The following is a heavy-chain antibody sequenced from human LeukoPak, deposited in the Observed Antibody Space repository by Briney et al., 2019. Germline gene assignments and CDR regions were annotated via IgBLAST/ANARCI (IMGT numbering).Heavy chain of an antibody. D-gene: IGHD6-19*01. Sequence: PSQTLSLTCAVSGGSISSGGYSWSWIRQPPGKGLVWIGYIYHSGSTYYNPSLKSRVTISVDRSKNLFSLKLSSVTAADTAVYYCASDDSSGWFDLWGRGTLVTVSS. CDR3: ASDDSSGWFDL. CDR1: GGSISSGGYS. CDR2: IYHSGST. J-gene: IGHJ2*01. V-gene: IGHV4-30-2*01.